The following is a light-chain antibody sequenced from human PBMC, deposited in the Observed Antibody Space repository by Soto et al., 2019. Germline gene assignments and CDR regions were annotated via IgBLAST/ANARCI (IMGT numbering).Light chain of an antibody. CDR1: SSNIGKNY. CDR3: GTWDSSLSAWV. CDR2: DNN. J-gene: IGLJ3*02. Sequence: QSVLTQPPSVSAAPGQTVTISCSGSSSNIGKNYVSWYQHLPGTAPKVLIYDNNKPPSGIPDRFSGSKSGTSATLGITGLQTGDEADYYCGTWDSSLSAWVFGGGTKLTVL. V-gene: IGLV1-51*01.